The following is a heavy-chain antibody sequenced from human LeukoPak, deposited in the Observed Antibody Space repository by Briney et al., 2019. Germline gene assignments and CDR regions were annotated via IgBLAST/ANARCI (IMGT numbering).Heavy chain of an antibody. D-gene: IGHD3-10*01. J-gene: IGHJ3*02. CDR2: IKSKTDGRTT. CDR3: TTHYGSGSVDAFDI. V-gene: IGHV3-15*01. CDR1: GFTFSNAW. Sequence: GGSLRLSCAASGFTFSNAWMSWVRQAPGRGLEWVGRIKSKTDGRTTDYAAPVKGRFTISKDDSKNTLYLQMNSRKTEDTAVYYGTTHYGSGSVDAFDIWGQGTMVTVSS.